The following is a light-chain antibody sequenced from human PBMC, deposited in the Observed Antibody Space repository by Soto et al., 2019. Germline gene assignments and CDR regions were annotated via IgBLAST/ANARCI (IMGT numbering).Light chain of an antibody. V-gene: IGKV1-5*03. CDR3: QQYKDYVYT. J-gene: IGKJ2*01. CDR1: QTISSW. CDR2: KAS. Sequence: DIQMTQSPSTLSGSVGDRVTITCRASQTISSWLAWYQQKPGKAPKLLIYKASTLERGVPSRFSGSGSATEFTLTISGLQPDDFATYYCQQYKDYVYTFGQGTKVDI.